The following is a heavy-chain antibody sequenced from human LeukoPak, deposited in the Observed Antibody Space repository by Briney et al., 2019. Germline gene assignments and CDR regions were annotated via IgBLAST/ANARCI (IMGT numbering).Heavy chain of an antibody. CDR3: AKDLSSGSRRAY. CDR1: GFTFSKYW. CDR2: IKQDGSEK. D-gene: IGHD6-19*01. J-gene: IGHJ4*02. Sequence: QSGGSLRLSCAASGFTFSKYWMSWVRQAPGKGLEWVANIKQDGSEKYYADSVKGRFTISRDNSKNTLYLQMNSLRAEDTGVYYCAKDLSSGSRRAYWGQGTLVTVSS. V-gene: IGHV3-7*01.